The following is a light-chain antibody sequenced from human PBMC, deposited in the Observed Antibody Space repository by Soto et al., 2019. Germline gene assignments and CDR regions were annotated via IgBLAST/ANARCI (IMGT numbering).Light chain of an antibody. CDR2: GAS. J-gene: IGKJ4*01. CDR1: QSVSSNY. CDR3: QQYGSSPLT. Sequence: ESVLTHSPGTLSLSPCERATLSFSASQSVSSNYLAWYQQKPGQAPRLLIYGASTRATGIPDRFSGSGSGTDFTLTISRLEPEDFAVYYCQQYGSSPLTFGGGTKVDIK. V-gene: IGKV3-20*01.